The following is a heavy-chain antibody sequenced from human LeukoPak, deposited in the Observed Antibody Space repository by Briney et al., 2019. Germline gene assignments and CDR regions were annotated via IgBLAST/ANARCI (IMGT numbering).Heavy chain of an antibody. D-gene: IGHD1-7*01. CDR1: GFSFSSSG. Sequence: RGSLRISCAASGFSFSSSGMHWVRQAPGKGPEWVAFTRFDDSYKAYGNSVKGRFTISRDNSKNTLYLQMDSLRSDETAVYYCAKSSAGITWFDPWGQGTLVIVSS. J-gene: IGHJ5*02. CDR2: TRFDDSYK. CDR3: AKSSAGITWFDP. V-gene: IGHV3-30*02.